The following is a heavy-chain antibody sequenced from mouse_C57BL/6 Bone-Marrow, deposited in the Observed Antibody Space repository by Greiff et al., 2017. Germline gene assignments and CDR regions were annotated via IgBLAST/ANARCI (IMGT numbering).Heavy chain of an antibody. V-gene: IGHV5-12*01. Sequence: EVKLVESGGGLVQPGGSLKLSCAASGFTFSDYYMYWVRQTPEKRLEWVAYISNGGGSTYYPDTVKGRFTITIDTSTNTLYLQLSRLKYEDTAMYYCERHLLLCDYWGQGTTLTVSS. CDR1: GFTFSDYY. D-gene: IGHD2-10*01. J-gene: IGHJ2*01. CDR2: ISNGGGST. CDR3: ERHLLLCDY.